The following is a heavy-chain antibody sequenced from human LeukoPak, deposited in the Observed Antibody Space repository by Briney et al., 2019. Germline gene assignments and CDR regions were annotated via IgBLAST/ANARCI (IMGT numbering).Heavy chain of an antibody. CDR1: GFTFSSYS. CDR2: ISSSSSYI. Sequence: GGSLRLSCAASGFTFSSYSMNWVRQAPGKGLEWVSSISSSSSYIYYADSVKGRFTISRDNAKNSLYLQMNSLRAEDTAVYYCARVAYSSSWYGRGGWFDPWGQGTLVTVSS. CDR3: ARVAYSSSWYGRGGWFDP. V-gene: IGHV3-21*04. D-gene: IGHD6-13*01. J-gene: IGHJ5*02.